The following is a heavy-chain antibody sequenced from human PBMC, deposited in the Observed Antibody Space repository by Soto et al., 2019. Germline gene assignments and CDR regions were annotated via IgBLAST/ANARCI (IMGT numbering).Heavy chain of an antibody. CDR3: ARRITIFGVANDAFDI. CDR1: GFTFRSYS. CDR2: IGSSSDYI. Sequence: GGSLRLSCAASGFTFRSYSMNWVRQAPGKGLAWVSSIGSSSDYIYYADSLKGRFTISRDNAKNSLYLEMNSLRAEDTAVYYCARRITIFGVANDAFDIWGQGTMVTVSS. V-gene: IGHV3-21*01. D-gene: IGHD3-3*01. J-gene: IGHJ3*02.